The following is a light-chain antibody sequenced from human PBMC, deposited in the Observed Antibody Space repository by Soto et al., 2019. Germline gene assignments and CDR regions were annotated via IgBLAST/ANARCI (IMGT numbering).Light chain of an antibody. V-gene: IGLV1-51*02. CDR3: GTWDSSLREV. J-gene: IGLJ2*01. CDR2: ENN. CDR1: SSNIGNNY. Sequence: HSVLTQPPSVSVAPGQKVTISCSGSSSNIGNNYVSWYQQLPGTAPKLLIYENNKRPSGIPDRFSGSKSGTSATLGITGLQTGDEADYYCGTWDSSLREVFGGGTQLTVL.